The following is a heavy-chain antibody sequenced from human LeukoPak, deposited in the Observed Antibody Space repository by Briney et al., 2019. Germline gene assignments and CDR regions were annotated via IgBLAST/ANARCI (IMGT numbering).Heavy chain of an antibody. Sequence: PGRSLRLSCAASGFTFDDYAMHWVRQAPGKGLEWVSGISWNSGSIGYADSVKGRFTISRDNGKNALYLQMNSLRAEDTAVYYCAKCELATLYVDYWGQGTLVTVSS. CDR2: ISWNSGSI. CDR1: GFTFDDYA. J-gene: IGHJ4*02. CDR3: AKCELATLYVDY. V-gene: IGHV3-9*01. D-gene: IGHD2/OR15-2a*01.